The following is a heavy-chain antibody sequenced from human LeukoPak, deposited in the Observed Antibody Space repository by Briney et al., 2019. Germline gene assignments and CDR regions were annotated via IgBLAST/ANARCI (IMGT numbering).Heavy chain of an antibody. CDR3: VRDLFCNSYALSFDS. CDR2: TFYRSKWHY. D-gene: IGHD2/OR15-2a*01. J-gene: IGHJ4*02. Sequence: SQTLSLTCAISGDSVSSNNVAWNWIRQSPSRGLEWLGRTFYRSKWHYNYAESVKGRITINPDTSHNQFSLQLDSVTPEHTAVYYCVRDLFCNSYALSFDSWGQGNLVTVSS. CDR1: GDSVSSNNVA. V-gene: IGHV6-1*01.